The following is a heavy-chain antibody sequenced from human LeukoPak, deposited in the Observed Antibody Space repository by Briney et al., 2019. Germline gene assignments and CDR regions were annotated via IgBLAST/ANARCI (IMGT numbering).Heavy chain of an antibody. Sequence: SETLSLTCTVSGGSISSYYWSWIRQPPGKGLEWIGEINHSGSTNYNPSLKSRVTISVDTSKNQFSLKLSSVTAADTAVYYCARGRARGIVVVPAATFDYWGQGTLVTVSS. CDR3: ARGRARGIVVVPAATFDY. CDR1: GGSISSYY. V-gene: IGHV4-34*01. D-gene: IGHD2-2*01. J-gene: IGHJ4*02. CDR2: INHSGST.